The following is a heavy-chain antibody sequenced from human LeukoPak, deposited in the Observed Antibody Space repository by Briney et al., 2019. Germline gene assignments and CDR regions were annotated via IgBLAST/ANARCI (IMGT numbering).Heavy chain of an antibody. Sequence: GGSLRLSCAASGFTFSSYAMSWVRQAPGKGLEWHSHISGSGRAIYYADSVKGRFTISRDNAKNSLYLELNSLRAEDTAIYYCAREDYIGGAFDIWGQGTRVTVSS. V-gene: IGHV3-48*03. CDR2: ISGSGRAI. D-gene: IGHD4/OR15-4a*01. CDR3: AREDYIGGAFDI. CDR1: GFTFSSYA. J-gene: IGHJ3*02.